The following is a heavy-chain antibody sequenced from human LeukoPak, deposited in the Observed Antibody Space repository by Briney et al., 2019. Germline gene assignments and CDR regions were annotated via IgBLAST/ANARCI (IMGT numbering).Heavy chain of an antibody. D-gene: IGHD2-15*01. CDR1: GYTFTSYD. V-gene: IGHV1-8*01. CDR2: MNPNSGNT. J-gene: IGHJ4*02. Sequence: ASVKVSCKASGYTFTSYDINWVRQATGQGLEWMGWMNPNSGNTGYAQKFRGRVTMTRNTSISTAYMELSSLRSEDTAVYYCARAGGYCGRISCPYYFDYWGQGSLVAVSS. CDR3: ARAGGYCGRISCPYYFDY.